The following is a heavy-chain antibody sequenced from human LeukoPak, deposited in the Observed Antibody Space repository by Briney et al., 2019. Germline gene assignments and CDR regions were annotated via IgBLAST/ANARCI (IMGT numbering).Heavy chain of an antibody. J-gene: IGHJ4*02. V-gene: IGHV3-23*01. CDR1: GFTFSSYA. D-gene: IGHD3-10*01. CDR2: ISGSGGST. Sequence: GGSLRLSCAASGFTFSSYAMSWVRQAPGKGLEWVSAISGSGGSTYYADSVKGRFTISRDNSRNTLYLQMNSLRAEDTAVYYCAKRAYYYGSGSYKDYWGQGTLVTVSS. CDR3: AKRAYYYGSGSYKDY.